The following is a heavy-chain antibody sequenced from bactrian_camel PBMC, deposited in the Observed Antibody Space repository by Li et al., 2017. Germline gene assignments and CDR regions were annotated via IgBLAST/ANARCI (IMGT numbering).Heavy chain of an antibody. D-gene: IGHD6*01. J-gene: IGHJ4*01. Sequence: HVQLVESGGGSVQAGGSLRLSCTASGFTFDEHDMGWYRQAPGNECELASTIRRDGATYYADSVRGRFTISQDSAKNILYLQMNNLKSEDTAMYYCAAAQGRVCKFYGSWEFDYWGQGTQVTVS. CDR3: AAAQGRVCKFYGSWEFDY. V-gene: IGHV3S55*01. CDR2: IRRDGAT. CDR1: GFTFDEHD.